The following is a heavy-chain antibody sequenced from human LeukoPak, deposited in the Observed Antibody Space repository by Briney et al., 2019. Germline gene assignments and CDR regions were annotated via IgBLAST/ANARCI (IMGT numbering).Heavy chain of an antibody. CDR3: ATTIAVAGNWFDP. V-gene: IGHV3-74*01. CDR2: INSDGSST. J-gene: IGHJ5*02. CDR1: GFTFSSYW. D-gene: IGHD6-19*01. Sequence: GGSLRLSCAASGFTFSSYWMHWVRQAPGKGLVWVSRINSDGSSTSYADSVKGRFTISRDNAKNSLYLQMNSLRAEDTAVYYCATTIAVAGNWFDPWGQGTLVTVSS.